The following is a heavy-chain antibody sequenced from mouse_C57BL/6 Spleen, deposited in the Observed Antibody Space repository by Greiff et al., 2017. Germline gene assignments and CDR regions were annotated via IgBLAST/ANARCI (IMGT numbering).Heavy chain of an antibody. CDR1: GYTFTNYW. CDR3: ARRGIYYGSSYGYFDY. D-gene: IGHD1-1*01. Sequence: QVQLQQSGAELVRPGTSVKMSCKASGYTFTNYWIGWAKQRPGHGLEWIGDIYPGGGYTNYNEKFKGKATLTADKSSSTAYMQFSSLTSEDSAIYCCARRGIYYGSSYGYFDYWGQGTTLTVSS. V-gene: IGHV1-63*01. CDR2: IYPGGGYT. J-gene: IGHJ2*01.